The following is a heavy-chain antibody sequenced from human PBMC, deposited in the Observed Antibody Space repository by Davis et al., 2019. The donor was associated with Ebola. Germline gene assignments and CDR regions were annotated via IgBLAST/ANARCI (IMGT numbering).Heavy chain of an antibody. V-gene: IGHV1-58*02. J-gene: IGHJ6*03. D-gene: IGHD1-26*01. CDR3: AAASGSYYYYYYMDV. Sequence: SVKVSCKASGYTFTGYYMHWVRQAPGQGLEWIGWIVVGSGNTNYAQKFQERVTITRDMSTSTAYMELSSLRSEDTAVYYCAAASGSYYYYYYMDVWGKGTTVTVSS. CDR1: GYTFTGYY. CDR2: IVVGSGNT.